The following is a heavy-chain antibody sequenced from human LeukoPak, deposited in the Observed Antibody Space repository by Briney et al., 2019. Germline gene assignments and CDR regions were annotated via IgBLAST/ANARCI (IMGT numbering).Heavy chain of an antibody. D-gene: IGHD5/OR15-5a*01. J-gene: IGHJ6*03. V-gene: IGHV1-2*02. Sequence: GASVKVSCKASGYTFTGYYMHWVRQAPGQGLEWMGWINPNSGGTNYAQKFQGRVTMTRDTSISTAYMELSRLRSDDTAVYYCAKALREGSSYYYYMDVWGKGTTVTVSS. CDR3: AKALREGSSYYYYMDV. CDR2: INPNSGGT. CDR1: GYTFTGYY.